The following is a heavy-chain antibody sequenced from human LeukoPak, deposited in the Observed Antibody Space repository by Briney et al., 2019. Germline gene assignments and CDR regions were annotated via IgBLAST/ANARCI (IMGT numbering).Heavy chain of an antibody. D-gene: IGHD4-23*01. CDR2: ISGSGRSI. V-gene: IGHV3-23*01. CDR3: AKTTAVATPPLYFQN. Sequence: PGGSLRLSCAASGFTFSSYAMSWVRQAPEKGLEWVSSISGSGRSIYYADSVKGRFTISRDSSKNTLYLQMNSLRAEDTAVYYCAKTTAVATPPLYFQNWGQGTLVTVSS. CDR1: GFTFSSYA. J-gene: IGHJ1*01.